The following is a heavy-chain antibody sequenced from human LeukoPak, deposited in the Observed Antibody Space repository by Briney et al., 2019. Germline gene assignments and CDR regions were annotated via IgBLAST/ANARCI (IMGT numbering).Heavy chain of an antibody. V-gene: IGHV4-34*01. D-gene: IGHD2-2*01. CDR1: GGSFSGYY. CDR2: INHSGST. J-gene: IGHJ4*02. CDR3: ARSDCSSTSCPFDY. Sequence: SETLSLTCAVYGGSFSGYYWSWLRQPPGKGLEWIGEINHSGSTNYNPSLKSRVTISVDTSKNQFSLKLSSVTAADTAVYYCARSDCSSTSCPFDYWGQGTLATVSS.